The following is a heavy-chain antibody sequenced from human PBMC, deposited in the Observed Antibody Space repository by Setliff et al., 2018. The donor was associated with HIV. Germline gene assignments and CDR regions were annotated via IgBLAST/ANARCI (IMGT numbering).Heavy chain of an antibody. Sequence: PSETLSLTCGVSDASFGGVYWTWVRQHPGKGLEWIGYIYYSGNTYYSPSLKSRLTISVDTSKNQFSLKLRSVTAADTAVYYCARDIGRYYYYMDVWGKGTTVTVSS. V-gene: IGHV4-31*11. J-gene: IGHJ6*03. CDR3: ARDIGRYYYYMDV. CDR1: DASFGGVY. CDR2: IYYSGNT. D-gene: IGHD1-20*01.